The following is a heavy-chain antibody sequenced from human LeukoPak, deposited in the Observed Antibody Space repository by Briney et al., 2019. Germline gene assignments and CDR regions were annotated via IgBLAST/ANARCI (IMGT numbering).Heavy chain of an antibody. CDR2: IWYDGSNK. D-gene: IGHD6-13*01. CDR3: ARGGTSAAGIAY. CDR1: GFTFSNYG. V-gene: IGHV3-33*01. Sequence: PGRSLRLSCAASGFTFSNYGMHWVRQAPGKGLEWVAIIWYDGSNKYYADSVKGRFTISRDNSKNTLDLQMNGLRAEDRALYYCARGGTSAAGIAYWGQGTLVTVSS. J-gene: IGHJ4*02.